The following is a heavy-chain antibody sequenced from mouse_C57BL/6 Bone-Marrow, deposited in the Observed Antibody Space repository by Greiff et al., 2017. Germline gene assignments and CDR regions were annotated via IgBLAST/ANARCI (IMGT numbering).Heavy chain of an antibody. Sequence: QVQLKQSGPELVKPGASVKISCKASGYAFSSSWMNWVKQRPGKGLEWIGRIYPGDGDTNYNGKFKGKATLTADKSSSTAYMQLSSLTSADSAVYFCARESSSPLYSMDYWGQGTSVTVSS. CDR2: IYPGDGDT. V-gene: IGHV1-82*01. J-gene: IGHJ4*01. CDR3: ARESSSPLYSMDY. D-gene: IGHD1-1*01. CDR1: GYAFSSSW.